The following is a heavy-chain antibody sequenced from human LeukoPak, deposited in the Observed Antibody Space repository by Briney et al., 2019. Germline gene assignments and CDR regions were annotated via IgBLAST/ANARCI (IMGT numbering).Heavy chain of an antibody. CDR3: AKEHSASGSVDY. Sequence: PGGSLRLSCAASGFTFDAYAMYWVRQAPGKGLECVSLIGGHGGSTYYAGSVKGRFTISRDNSKNSLYLQMNSLRTEDTALHYCAKEHSASGSVDYWGQGTLVTVSS. J-gene: IGHJ4*02. CDR1: GFTFDAYA. V-gene: IGHV3-43*02. D-gene: IGHD1-26*01. CDR2: IGGHGGST.